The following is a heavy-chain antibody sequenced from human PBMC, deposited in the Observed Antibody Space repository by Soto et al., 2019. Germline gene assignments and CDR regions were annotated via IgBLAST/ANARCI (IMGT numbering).Heavy chain of an antibody. CDR3: ARMATFGSLNWFDP. CDR1: GYSFTNND. Sequence: RASVKVSCKASGYSFTNNDVSWVRRATGQGLEWMGWMNPGSGDTGYAQKFQGRVTMTRDISIATAYMELSSLRSDDTAIYYCARMATFGSLNWFDPWGQGTLVTVSS. V-gene: IGHV1-8*01. D-gene: IGHD3-16*01. J-gene: IGHJ5*02. CDR2: MNPGSGDT.